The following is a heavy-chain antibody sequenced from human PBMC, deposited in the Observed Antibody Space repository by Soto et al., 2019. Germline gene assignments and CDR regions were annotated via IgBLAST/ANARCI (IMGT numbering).Heavy chain of an antibody. J-gene: IGHJ4*02. CDR1: GFIFSSYV. V-gene: IGHV3-23*05. Sequence: DVHLLESGGGLVQPGGSLRVSCAASGFIFSSYVMNWVRQAPGKGLEWVATIGTTGTYTNYADSVKGRFTISRDNSKDSLYLQMNRLTVEDTAFYYCTRVERCQYWGQGALVTVSS. D-gene: IGHD2-15*01. CDR2: IGTTGTYT. CDR3: TRVERCQY.